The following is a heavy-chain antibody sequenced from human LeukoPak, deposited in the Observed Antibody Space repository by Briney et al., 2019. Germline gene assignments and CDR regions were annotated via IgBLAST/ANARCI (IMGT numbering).Heavy chain of an antibody. V-gene: IGHV4-38-2*02. D-gene: IGHD2-2*01. CDR2: IYHSGSA. CDR3: ARDPRWLTPDCTSTSCYENCFDP. J-gene: IGHJ5*02. CDR1: GYSISSGYQ. Sequence: SETLSLTCAVPGYSISSGYQWAWIRQSPGKGLEWIGSIYHSGSAHYNPSLKSRVTILVETSKNQFSLKLYSVTAADTAVYYCARDPRWLTPDCTSTSCYENCFDPWGQGTLVTVSS.